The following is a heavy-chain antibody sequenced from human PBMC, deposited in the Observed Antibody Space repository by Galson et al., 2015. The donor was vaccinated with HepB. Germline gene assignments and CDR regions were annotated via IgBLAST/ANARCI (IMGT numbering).Heavy chain of an antibody. CDR2: INHSGST. D-gene: IGHD1-1*01. CDR3: ARTLEPPTPMMTYYYYYGMDV. J-gene: IGHJ6*02. V-gene: IGHV4-34*01. Sequence: SETLSLTCAVYGGSFSGYYWSWIRQPPGKGLEWIGEINHSGSTNYNPSLKSRVTISVDTSKNQFSLKLSSVTAADTAVYYCARTLEPPTPMMTYYYYYGMDVWGQGTTVTVSS. CDR1: GGSFSGYY.